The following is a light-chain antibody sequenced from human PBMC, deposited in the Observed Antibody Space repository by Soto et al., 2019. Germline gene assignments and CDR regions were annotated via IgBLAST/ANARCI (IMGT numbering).Light chain of an antibody. CDR1: QSVDSST. V-gene: IGKV3-20*01. Sequence: EIVLTQSPGTLSLSPGERATLSCRASQSVDSSTLAWYQQKPGQAPRLLISGASNRATGIPDRFSGSGSGTDFTLTISRLEPEDFAVYYCQHFDDSLTFGGWTKVEIK. CDR2: GAS. CDR3: QHFDDSLT. J-gene: IGKJ4*01.